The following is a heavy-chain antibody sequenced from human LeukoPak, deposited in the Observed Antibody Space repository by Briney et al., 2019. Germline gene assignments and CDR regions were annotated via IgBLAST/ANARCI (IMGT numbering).Heavy chain of an antibody. D-gene: IGHD6-13*01. J-gene: IGHJ4*02. CDR3: ARLMRGIAAADY. V-gene: IGHV3-7*01. Sequence: GGSLRLSCAASGFTFSSYSMNWVRQAPGKGLEWVANIKQDGSEKYYVDSVKGRFTISRDNAKNSLYLQMNSLRAEDTAVYYCARLMRGIAAADYWGQGTLVTVSS. CDR2: IKQDGSEK. CDR1: GFTFSSYS.